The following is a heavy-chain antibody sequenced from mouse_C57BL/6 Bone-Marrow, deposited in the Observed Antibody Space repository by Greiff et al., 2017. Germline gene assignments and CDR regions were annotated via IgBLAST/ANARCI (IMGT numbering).Heavy chain of an antibody. CDR1: EYEFPSHD. V-gene: IGHV5-2*01. CDR3: ARLSYDYEYFAV. Sequence: EVQRVESGGGLVQPGESLKLSCESNEYEFPSHDMSWVRKTPEKRLELVAAINSDGGSTYYPDTMERRFTISRDNTKKTPYLQMSSLMSEDTALYYCARLSYDYEYFAVWGTGTTVTVSS. CDR2: INSDGGST. D-gene: IGHD2-4*01. J-gene: IGHJ1*03.